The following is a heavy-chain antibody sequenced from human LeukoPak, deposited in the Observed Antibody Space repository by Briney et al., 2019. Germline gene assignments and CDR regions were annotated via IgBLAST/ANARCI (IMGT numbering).Heavy chain of an antibody. Sequence: GGSLRLSCAASGFTVSSNYMSWVRQAPGKGLEWVSVIYSGGSTYYADSVKGRFTISRDNSKNTLYLQMNSLGAEDTAVYYCAKELPAAMSLFDYWGQGTLVTVSS. J-gene: IGHJ4*02. D-gene: IGHD2-2*01. CDR3: AKELPAAMSLFDY. CDR2: IYSGGST. CDR1: GFTVSSNY. V-gene: IGHV3-53*05.